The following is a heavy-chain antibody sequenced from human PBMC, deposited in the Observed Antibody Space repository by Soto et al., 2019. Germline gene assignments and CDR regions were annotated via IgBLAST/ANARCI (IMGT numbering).Heavy chain of an antibody. J-gene: IGHJ4*02. D-gene: IGHD3-16*01. CDR3: AGSGGGEDF. CDR2: VYHSGST. V-gene: IGHV4-4*02. CDR1: GGSISSSHW. Sequence: QVQLQESGPGLVKPSGTLSLTCAVSGGSISSSHWWSWVRQPPGKGLEWIGEVYHSGSTNYNPSLTRRVTGSGDKSKNQFSPKLGSGPAADPAVYYCAGSGGGEDFWGQGTLVTVSS.